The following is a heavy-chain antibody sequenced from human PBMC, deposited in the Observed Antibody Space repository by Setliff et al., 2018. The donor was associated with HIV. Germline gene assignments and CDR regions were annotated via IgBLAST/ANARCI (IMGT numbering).Heavy chain of an antibody. V-gene: IGHV5-51*01. CDR2: IYPGDSDT. Sequence: GESLKISCKGSGYSFTSYWIGWVRQMPGKGLEWMGIIYPGDSDTRYSPSFQGQVTISADKSISTAYLQWGSLKASDTAMYYCARQGCSSTSCYKDYYYYYGMDVWGRGTTVTVSS. CDR1: GYSFTSYW. CDR3: ARQGCSSTSCYKDYYYYYGMDV. J-gene: IGHJ6*02. D-gene: IGHD2-2*02.